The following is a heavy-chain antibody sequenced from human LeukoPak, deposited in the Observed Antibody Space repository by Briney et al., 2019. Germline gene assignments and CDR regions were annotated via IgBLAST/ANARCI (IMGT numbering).Heavy chain of an antibody. Sequence: SETLSLTCTVSGGSISSGSYYWSWIRQPAGKGLEWIGRIYTSGSANYNPSLKSRVTISADTSKNQFFLKLNSVTAADTAVYYCARGIGGSSSNWFDPWGQGTLVTVSS. D-gene: IGHD6-13*01. J-gene: IGHJ5*02. CDR3: ARGIGGSSSNWFDP. CDR1: GGSISSGSYY. CDR2: IYTSGSA. V-gene: IGHV4-61*02.